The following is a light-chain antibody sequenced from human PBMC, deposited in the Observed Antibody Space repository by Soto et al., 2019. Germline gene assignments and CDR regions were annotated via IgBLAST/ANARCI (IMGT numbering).Light chain of an antibody. CDR2: DAS. CDR3: QQHLGRHT. J-gene: IGKJ1*01. V-gene: IGKV3-11*01. Sequence: GFTQSSVTLSLSPGERATLSCRASQSVSGYLVWYQQKPGQAPRLLIYDASTRAAGIPARFIGSGSGTDFTLTISSLEPEDSAVYYCQQHLGRHTFGQGTKVDI. CDR1: QSVSGY.